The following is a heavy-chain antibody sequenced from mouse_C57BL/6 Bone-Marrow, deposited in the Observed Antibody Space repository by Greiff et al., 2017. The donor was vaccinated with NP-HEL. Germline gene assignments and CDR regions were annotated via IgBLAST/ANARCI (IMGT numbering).Heavy chain of an antibody. J-gene: IGHJ4*01. D-gene: IGHD1-1*01. V-gene: IGHV1-63*01. CDR2: IYPGGGYT. Sequence: VQRVESGAELVRPGTSVKMSCKASGYTFTNYWIGWAKQRPGHGLEWIGDIYPGGGYTNYNEKFKGKATLTADKSSSTAYMQFSSLTSEDSAIYYCARSSYYYGSRYAMDYWGQGTSVTVSS. CDR1: GYTFTNYW. CDR3: ARSSYYYGSRYAMDY.